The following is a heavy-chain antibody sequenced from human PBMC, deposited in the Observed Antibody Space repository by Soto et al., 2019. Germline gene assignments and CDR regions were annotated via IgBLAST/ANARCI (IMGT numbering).Heavy chain of an antibody. V-gene: IGHV4-59*01. CDR1: GGSISSYY. CDR2: IYYSGNT. D-gene: IGHD6-19*01. CDR3: ASTNYPGYSSGGDRTAFDY. J-gene: IGHJ4*02. Sequence: PSETLSLTCTVSGGSISSYYWSWIRQPPGKGKEWIGYIYYSGNTNYNPSLKSRVTISVDTSKTQFSLKLRSVTAADTAVYYCASTNYPGYSSGGDRTAFDYWGQGTLVTVS.